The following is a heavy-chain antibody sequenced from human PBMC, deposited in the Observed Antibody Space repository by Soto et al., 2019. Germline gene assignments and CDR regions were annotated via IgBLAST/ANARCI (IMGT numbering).Heavy chain of an antibody. CDR3: AKGGNIVLMVYAIFGLTLDY. V-gene: IGHV3-30*18. CDR1: GFTFSSYG. J-gene: IGHJ4*02. D-gene: IGHD2-8*01. CDR2: ISYDGSNK. Sequence: PGGSLRLSCAASGFTFSSYGMHWVRQAPGKGLEWVAVISYDGSNKYYADSVKGRFTISRDNSKNTLYLQMNSLGAEDTAVYYCAKGGNIVLMVYAIFGLTLDYWGQGTLVTVSS.